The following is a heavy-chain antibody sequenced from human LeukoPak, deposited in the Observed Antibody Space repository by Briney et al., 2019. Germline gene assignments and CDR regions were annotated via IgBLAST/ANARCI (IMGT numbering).Heavy chain of an antibody. CDR3: ARDPERLAIRRRHNRFDP. D-gene: IGHD2-21*01. V-gene: IGHV1-18*01. CDR2: ISAYNGNT. CDR1: GYTFTSYG. J-gene: IGHJ5*02. Sequence: ASVKVSCKASGYTFTSYGISWVRQAPGQGLEWMGWISAYNGNTNYAQKLQGRVTMTTDTSTSTAYMELRSLRPDDTAVYYCARDPERLAIRRRHNRFDPWGQGTLVTVSS.